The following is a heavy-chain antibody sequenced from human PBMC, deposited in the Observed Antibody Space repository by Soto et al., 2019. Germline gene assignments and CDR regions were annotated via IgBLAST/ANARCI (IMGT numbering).Heavy chain of an antibody. Sequence: QVQLVEAGGYVVQPGRSLRLSCAASGFIFRNYGMHWVRQAPGKGLEWVAVISYDGSTEHYADSVKGRFTIARDNSNNTLQLQMNSLRVEDTAVYYCARQLYSTFNLYYWGHGTLVAVSS. CDR2: ISYDGSTE. D-gene: IGHD6-13*01. CDR1: GFIFRNYG. CDR3: ARQLYSTFNLYY. V-gene: IGHV3-30*03. J-gene: IGHJ4*01.